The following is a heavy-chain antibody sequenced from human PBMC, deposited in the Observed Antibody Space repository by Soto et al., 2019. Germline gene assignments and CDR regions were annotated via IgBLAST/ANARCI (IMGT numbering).Heavy chain of an antibody. CDR1: GGTFGSYA. CDR3: ARDTKGLVTIFGVVITQDYGMDV. D-gene: IGHD3-3*01. Sequence: SVEGSCKGSGGTFGSYAIRWGRQAPGQRREWMGGIIPIFGTANYAQKFQGRVTITADESTSTAYMELSSLRSEDTAVYYCARDTKGLVTIFGVVITQDYGMDVWGQGTTVTVSS. CDR2: IIPIFGTA. V-gene: IGHV1-69*13. J-gene: IGHJ6*02.